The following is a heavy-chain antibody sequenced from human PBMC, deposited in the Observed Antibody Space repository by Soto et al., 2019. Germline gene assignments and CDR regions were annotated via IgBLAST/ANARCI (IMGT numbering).Heavy chain of an antibody. Sequence: GGSLRLSCAASGFTFSSYAMSWVRQAPGKGLEWVSAISGSGGSTHYADSVKGRFTISRDNSKNTLYLQMNSLRAEDTAVYYFAKATTPRDTAMVPFAYGGQGTLVTVSS. CDR3: AKATTPRDTAMVPFAY. CDR2: ISGSGGST. CDR1: GFTFSSYA. D-gene: IGHD5-18*01. J-gene: IGHJ4*02. V-gene: IGHV3-23*01.